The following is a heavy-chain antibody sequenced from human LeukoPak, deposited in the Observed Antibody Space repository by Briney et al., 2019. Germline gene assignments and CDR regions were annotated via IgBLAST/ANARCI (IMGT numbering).Heavy chain of an antibody. J-gene: IGHJ6*03. V-gene: IGHV3-74*01. Sequence: GGSLRLSCAASGFTFSSYWMHWVRQAPGKGLVWVSRINSDGSSTSYADSVKGRFTISRDNAKNTLYLQMNSLRAEDTAVYYCARYGRNYDFWSGYRCYYYMDVWGKGTTVTVSS. D-gene: IGHD3-3*01. CDR3: ARYGRNYDFWSGYRCYYYMDV. CDR1: GFTFSSYW. CDR2: INSDGSST.